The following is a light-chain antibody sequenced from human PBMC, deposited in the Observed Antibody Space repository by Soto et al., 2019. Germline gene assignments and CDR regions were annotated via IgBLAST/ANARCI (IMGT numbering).Light chain of an antibody. J-gene: IGKJ1*01. CDR1: QSLNTN. CDR3: HEYNTWPWT. V-gene: IGKV3-15*01. Sequence: ETVMTQSPATLSVSPGEGATLSCRASQSLNTNFAWYQQKLGQAPRVLIYGASTRATGIPARFSGSGSGTEFTLTISGLQSEDSGVYFCHEYNTWPWTFGQGTRVEIK. CDR2: GAS.